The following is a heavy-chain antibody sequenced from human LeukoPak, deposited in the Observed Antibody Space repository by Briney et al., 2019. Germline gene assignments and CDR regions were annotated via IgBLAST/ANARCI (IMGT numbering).Heavy chain of an antibody. D-gene: IGHD1-26*01. CDR1: GGSISSGGYY. J-gene: IGHJ6*02. CDR2: IFYSGST. V-gene: IGHV4-31*11. CDR3: ARGRSNYYGMDV. Sequence: SETLSLTCAVYGGSISSGGYYWSWIRQHPGKGLEWIGYIFYSGSTYYNPSLKSRVTISVDTSKNQLSLKLSSVTAADTAVYYCARGRSNYYGMDVWGQGTTVTVSS.